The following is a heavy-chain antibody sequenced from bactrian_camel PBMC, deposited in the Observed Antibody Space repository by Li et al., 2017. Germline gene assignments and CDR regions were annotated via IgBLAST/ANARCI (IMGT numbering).Heavy chain of an antibody. J-gene: IGHJ6*01. CDR3: AAAPGVGCYGPSLRAQDFRY. V-gene: IGHV3S53*01. CDR2: ISSDGRT. Sequence: HVQLVESGGGSVQAGGSLRLSCAASGYSNSMYCMGWYRQAPGKEREGVAVISSDGRTSYADSVKGRFTISKDNAKNTVYLQMNRLKPEDTAMYYRAAAPGVGCYGPSLRAQDFRYWGQGTQVTVS. CDR1: GYSNSMYC. D-gene: IGHD1*01.